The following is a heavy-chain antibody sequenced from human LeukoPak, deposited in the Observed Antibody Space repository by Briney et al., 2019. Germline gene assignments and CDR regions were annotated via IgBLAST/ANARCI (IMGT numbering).Heavy chain of an antibody. J-gene: IGHJ4*02. CDR2: INTNTGDP. Sequence: ASVKVSCKASGGTFSSYAISWVRQAPGQGLEWMGRINTNTGDPMYAQGFIGRFVFSLDTSVSTAYLQISSLKTEDTAVYYCVRPGVGSGYFFPFEYWGQGTQVTVSS. CDR1: GGTFSSYA. CDR3: VRPGVGSGYFFPFEY. V-gene: IGHV7-4-1*02. D-gene: IGHD3-22*01.